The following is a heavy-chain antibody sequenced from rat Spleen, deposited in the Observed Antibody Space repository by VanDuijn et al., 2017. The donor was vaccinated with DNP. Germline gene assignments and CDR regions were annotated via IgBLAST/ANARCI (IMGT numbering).Heavy chain of an antibody. CDR2: ISTSGGST. CDR1: GFTFSNYD. Sequence: EVQLVESGGGLVQPGRSLKLSCAASGFTFSNYDMAWVRQAPTKGLEWVASISTSGGSTYYRDSVKGRFTFSRDNAKSTLYLQMDSLRSEDTATYYCARRGYYGSYWYFDFWGPGTMVTVSS. J-gene: IGHJ1*01. V-gene: IGHV5-25*01. CDR3: ARRGYYGSYWYFDF. D-gene: IGHD1-6*01.